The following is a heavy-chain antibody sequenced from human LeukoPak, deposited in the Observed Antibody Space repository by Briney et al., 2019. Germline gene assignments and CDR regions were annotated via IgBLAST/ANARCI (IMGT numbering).Heavy chain of an antibody. J-gene: IGHJ4*02. Sequence: SVKVSCKASGGTFSSYAISWVRQAPGQGPEWMGGIIPLFRTANYAQKFQGRVTITADRSTNTAFMELSSLRSEDTAVYYCARDGGSGWYRYWGQGTLVTVSS. V-gene: IGHV1-69*06. D-gene: IGHD6-19*01. CDR2: IIPLFRTA. CDR1: GGTFSSYA. CDR3: ARDGGSGWYRY.